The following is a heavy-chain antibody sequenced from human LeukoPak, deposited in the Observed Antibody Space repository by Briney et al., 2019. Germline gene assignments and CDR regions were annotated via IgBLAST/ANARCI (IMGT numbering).Heavy chain of an antibody. CDR3: ARGVYNYGGHNWFDP. Sequence: SETLSLTCVVYGGSFSGYYWSWIRQPPGKGLEWIGYISYSGSTNYNPSLKSRVTISVDTSKNQFSLKLSSVTAADTAVYYCARGVYNYGGHNWFDPWGQGTLVTVSS. D-gene: IGHD5-18*01. J-gene: IGHJ5*02. CDR2: ISYSGST. V-gene: IGHV4-59*01. CDR1: GGSFSGYY.